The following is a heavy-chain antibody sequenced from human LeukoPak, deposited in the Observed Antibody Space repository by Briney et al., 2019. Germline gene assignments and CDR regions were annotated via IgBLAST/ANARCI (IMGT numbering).Heavy chain of an antibody. Sequence: GGSLRLSCAASGFSIDDYGMHWVRQAPGKGLEWVSGIRGNSGNIAYADSVKGRFTISRDNAKNSLYLQMDSLRAEDTAFYYCAKDSGLKLLFGTPFDYWGQGTLVTVSS. J-gene: IGHJ4*02. CDR1: GFSIDDYG. D-gene: IGHD3-10*01. CDR3: AKDSGLKLLFGTPFDY. CDR2: IRGNSGNI. V-gene: IGHV3-9*01.